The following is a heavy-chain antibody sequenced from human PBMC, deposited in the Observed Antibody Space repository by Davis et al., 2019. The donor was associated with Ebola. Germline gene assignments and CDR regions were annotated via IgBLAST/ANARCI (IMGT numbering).Heavy chain of an antibody. D-gene: IGHD3-10*01. CDR2: IYHSGST. Sequence: PSETLSLTCAVSGGSISSGGYSWSWIRQPPGKGLEWIGYIYHSGSTYYNPSLKSRVTISVDRSKNQFSLKLSSVTAADTAVYYCARRVTMVKHRYYYYMDVWGKGTTVTVSS. J-gene: IGHJ6*03. V-gene: IGHV4-30-2*01. CDR3: ARRVTMVKHRYYYYMDV. CDR1: GGSISSGGYS.